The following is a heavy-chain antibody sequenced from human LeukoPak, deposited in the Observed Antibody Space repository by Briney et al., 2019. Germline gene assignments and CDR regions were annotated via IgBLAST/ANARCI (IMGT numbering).Heavy chain of an antibody. CDR1: GGSISSYY. V-gene: IGHV4-59*12. Sequence: PSETLSLTCTVSGGSISSYYWSWIRQPPGKGLEWIGYIYYSGSTNYNPSLKSRVTMSVDTSKNQFSLKLSSVTAADTAVYYCASWSYYIFAFDIWGQGTMVTVSS. J-gene: IGHJ3*02. CDR3: ASWSYYIFAFDI. D-gene: IGHD1-26*01. CDR2: IYYSGST.